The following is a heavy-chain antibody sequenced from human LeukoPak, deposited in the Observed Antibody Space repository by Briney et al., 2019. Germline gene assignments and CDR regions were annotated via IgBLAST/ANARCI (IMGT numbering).Heavy chain of an antibody. V-gene: IGHV3-74*01. CDR3: VLDLFSSFAFDI. CDR1: GFTFSRYW. J-gene: IGHJ3*02. CDR2: INSDGSST. Sequence: AGGSLRLSCAAFGFTFSRYWMHWVRQAPGKGLLWVSRINSDGSSTYYADSVKGRFTTSRDNAKNALHLQMNSLTAEDTAVYYCVLDLFSSFAFDIWGQGTMVTVSS. D-gene: IGHD3/OR15-3a*01.